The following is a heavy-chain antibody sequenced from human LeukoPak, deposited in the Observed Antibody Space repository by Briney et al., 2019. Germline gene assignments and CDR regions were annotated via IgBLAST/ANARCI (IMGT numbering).Heavy chain of an antibody. V-gene: IGHV4-59*01. CDR2: IYYSGST. D-gene: IGHD6-19*01. J-gene: IGHJ5*02. CDR1: GGSISSYY. CDR3: ARETYSSGHHGVDP. Sequence: PSETLSLTCTVSGGSISSYYWSWIRQPPGQGLEWIGYIYYSGSTNYNPSLKSRVTISVDTSKNQFSLKLSSVTAADTAVYYCARETYSSGHHGVDPWGQGTLVTVSS.